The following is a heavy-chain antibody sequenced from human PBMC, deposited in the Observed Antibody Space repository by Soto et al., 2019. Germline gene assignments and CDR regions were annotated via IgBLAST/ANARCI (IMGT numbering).Heavy chain of an antibody. V-gene: IGHV1-69*13. CDR1: GGTFSSYA. J-gene: IGHJ6*02. Sequence: SVKVSCKASGGTFSSYAISWVRQAPGQGLEWMGGIIPIFGTANYAQKFQGRVTITADESTSTAYMELSSLRSEDTAVYYCARAEYSSSSYHYYYGMDVWGQGTTVTVSS. D-gene: IGHD6-6*01. CDR2: IIPIFGTA. CDR3: ARAEYSSSSYHYYYGMDV.